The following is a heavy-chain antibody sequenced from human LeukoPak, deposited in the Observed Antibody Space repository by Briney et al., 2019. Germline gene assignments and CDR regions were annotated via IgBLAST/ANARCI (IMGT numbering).Heavy chain of an antibody. CDR2: INPNSGGT. Sequence: ASVKVSCKASGYTFTGYCMHWVRQAPGQGLEWMGWINPNSGGTNYAQKFQGRVTMTRDTSISTAYMELSRLRSDDTAVYYCARFYYDSSGMEAFDIWGQGTMVTVSS. J-gene: IGHJ3*02. CDR1: GYTFTGYC. V-gene: IGHV1-2*02. CDR3: ARFYYDSSGMEAFDI. D-gene: IGHD3-22*01.